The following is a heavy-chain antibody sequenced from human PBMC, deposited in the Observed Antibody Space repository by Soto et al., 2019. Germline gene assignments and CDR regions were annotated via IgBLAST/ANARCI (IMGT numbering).Heavy chain of an antibody. Sequence: QERLVQSGAEVRKPGSSVKVSCKVTGGTSTRYAINWVRQAPGQGLEWMGGIVPMFGTSKYEQTFHGIVTITADTSTNIASMEVRSLRSEDTAVYYCNRCSEYDFWSGYLWGQGTLVSVSS. CDR3: NRCSEYDFWSGYL. CDR2: IVPMFGTS. V-gene: IGHV1-69*06. D-gene: IGHD3-3*01. CDR1: GGTSTRYA. J-gene: IGHJ4*02.